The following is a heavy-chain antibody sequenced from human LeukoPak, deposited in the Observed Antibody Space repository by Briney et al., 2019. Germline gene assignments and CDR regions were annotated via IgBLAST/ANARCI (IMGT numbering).Heavy chain of an antibody. J-gene: IGHJ5*02. Sequence: SETLSLTCTVSGGSILDSTYYWAWIRQPPRKRVEWMATIFYTGNTHYNPSLKSRVTMSVDTVKNQFSLHLNSVTAADTAVYYCARQSSGYYYGWFDPWGQGTLVTVSS. CDR3: ARQSSGYYYGWFDP. V-gene: IGHV4-39*01. CDR1: GGSILDSTYY. CDR2: IFYTGNT. D-gene: IGHD3-22*01.